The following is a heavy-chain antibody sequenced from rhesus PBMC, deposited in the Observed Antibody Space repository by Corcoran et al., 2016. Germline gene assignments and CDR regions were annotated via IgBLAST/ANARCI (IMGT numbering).Heavy chain of an antibody. CDR2: VGGSRDII. D-gene: IGHD1-32*01. J-gene: IGHJ4*01. CDR3: AREERVHDQNYDY. V-gene: IGHV4-127*01. CDR1: GSSISSVFG. Sequence: QLQESGPGLVKPSEPLSLTCAVSGSSISSVFGWSWIRQPPGKGLEWIGYVGGSRDIIIYNPSLKSRVTISKEPSKNQFFLQLTSVTAADTAVYYCAREERVHDQNYDYWGQGVLVTVSS.